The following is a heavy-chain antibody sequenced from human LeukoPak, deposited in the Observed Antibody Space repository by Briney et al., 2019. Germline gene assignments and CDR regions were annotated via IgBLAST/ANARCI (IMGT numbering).Heavy chain of an antibody. CDR2: ISADNGNT. Sequence: ASVKVSCKASGYTFTSYAISWVRQAPGQGLEWMGWISADNGNTDYAQKLQGRVTMTTDTSTSTAYMELRSLRSDDTAVYYCARRWDGSYSGDNWFDPWGQGTLVTVSS. CDR1: GYTFTSYA. D-gene: IGHD1-26*01. CDR3: ARRWDGSYSGDNWFDP. J-gene: IGHJ5*02. V-gene: IGHV1-18*01.